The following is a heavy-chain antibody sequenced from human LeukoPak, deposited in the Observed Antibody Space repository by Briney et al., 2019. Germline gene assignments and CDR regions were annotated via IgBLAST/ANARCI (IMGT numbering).Heavy chain of an antibody. J-gene: IGHJ6*03. V-gene: IGHV1-2*02. D-gene: IGHD3-22*01. CDR2: INPNSGGT. CDR3: ARDSSGYYFMDV. Sequence: ASVKVPCKASGYTFTGYYMHWVRQAPGQGLEWMGWINPNSGGTNYAQKFQGRVTMTRDTSISTAYMELSRLRSDDTAVYYCARDSSGYYFMDVWGKGTTVTVSS. CDR1: GYTFTGYY.